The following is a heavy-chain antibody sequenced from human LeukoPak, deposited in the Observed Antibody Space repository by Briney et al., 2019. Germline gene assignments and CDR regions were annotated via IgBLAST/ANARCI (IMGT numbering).Heavy chain of an antibody. CDR1: GDSISTSNSY. Sequence: MTSETLSLTCTVSGDSISTSNSYWGWIRQPPGKGLEWIGYIYYSGSTNYNPSLKSRVTISVDTSKNQFSLKLSSVTAADTAVYYCARFSGSYWGWRYNWFDPWGQGTLVTVSS. V-gene: IGHV4-61*05. D-gene: IGHD1-26*01. J-gene: IGHJ5*02. CDR3: ARFSGSYWGWRYNWFDP. CDR2: IYYSGST.